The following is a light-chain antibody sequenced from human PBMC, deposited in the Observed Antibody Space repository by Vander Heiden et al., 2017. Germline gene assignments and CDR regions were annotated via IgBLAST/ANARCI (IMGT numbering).Light chain of an antibody. CDR3: QQRDSTPRT. V-gene: IGKV1-39*01. CDR2: AAS. CDR1: QSISSF. J-gene: IGKJ1*01. Sequence: DIQMTQSPSSLSASVGDRVTITCRASQSISSFLNWYQQKPGKAPKLLIYAASSLQSGVPSRFSGSGSGTDFTLTISRLKPEDFATYYCQQRDSTPRTFGQRTKVEIK.